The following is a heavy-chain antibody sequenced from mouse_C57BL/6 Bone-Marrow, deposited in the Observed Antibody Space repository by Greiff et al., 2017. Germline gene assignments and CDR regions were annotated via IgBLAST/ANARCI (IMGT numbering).Heavy chain of an antibody. Sequence: VQLKQSGAELVRPGASVKLSCTASGFNIKDDYIHWVKQRPEQGLEWIGWIDPENGDTEYASKFQGKATITADTSSNTAYMQLSSLTSEDSAVYYCARGTTVVATDYWGQGTTLTVSS. D-gene: IGHD1-1*01. CDR1: GFNIKDDY. CDR2: IDPENGDT. CDR3: ARGTTVVATDY. V-gene: IGHV14-4*01. J-gene: IGHJ2*01.